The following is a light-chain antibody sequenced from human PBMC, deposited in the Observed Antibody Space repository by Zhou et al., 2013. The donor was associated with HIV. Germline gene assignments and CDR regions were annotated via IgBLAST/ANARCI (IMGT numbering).Light chain of an antibody. V-gene: IGKV2-30*01. CDR1: QSLVSSDGDTY. CDR2: QVS. J-gene: IGKJ2*01. Sequence: DVVMTQSPLSLPVTLGQPASISCRSSQSLVSSDGDTYLNWFQQRPGQSPRRLIYQVSNRDSGVPDRFSGSGSGTDFTLKISRVEAEDVGVYYCMQGTHWPPYTFGQGTKTGDQT. CDR3: MQGTHWPPYT.